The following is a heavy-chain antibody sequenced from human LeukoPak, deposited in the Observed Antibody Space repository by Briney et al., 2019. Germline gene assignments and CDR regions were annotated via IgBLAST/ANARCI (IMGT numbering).Heavy chain of an antibody. CDR1: GGSFSGYY. CDR2: MNHSGST. Sequence: SETLSLTCAVYGGSFSGYYWSWIRQPPGKGLEWIGEMNHSGSTNYNPSLKSRVTISVDTSKNQFSLKLSSVTAADTAVYYCATGSMYYDPTGPRESAYWGQGTLVTVSS. CDR3: ATGSMYYDPTGPRESAY. D-gene: IGHD3-16*01. J-gene: IGHJ4*02. V-gene: IGHV4-34*01.